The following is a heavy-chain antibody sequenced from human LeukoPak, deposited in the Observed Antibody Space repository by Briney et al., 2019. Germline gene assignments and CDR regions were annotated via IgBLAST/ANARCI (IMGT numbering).Heavy chain of an antibody. D-gene: IGHD4-17*01. Sequence: GGSLRLSCAASGFTFSSYGMHWVRQAPGKGLEWVAVISYDGSNKYYADSVKGRFTISRDNSKNTLYLQMNSLRAEDTAVYYCAKVDYGGYEGVPDYWGQGTLVTVSS. V-gene: IGHV3-30*18. J-gene: IGHJ4*02. CDR1: GFTFSSYG. CDR2: ISYDGSNK. CDR3: AKVDYGGYEGVPDY.